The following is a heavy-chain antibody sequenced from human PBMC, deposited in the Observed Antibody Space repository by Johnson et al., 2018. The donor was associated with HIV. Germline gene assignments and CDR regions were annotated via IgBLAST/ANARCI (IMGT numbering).Heavy chain of an antibody. CDR2: IWYDGSNK. CDR3: ARRVNTMVRGAILEAFDI. Sequence: QVQLVESGGGVVQPGRSLRLSCAASGFTFSGYAMHWVRQAPGKGLEWVAVIWYDGSNKYYADSVKGRFTISRDNSKNTLYLQMNSLRAEDTAVYYCARRVNTMVRGAILEAFDIWGQGTMVTVAS. CDR1: GFTFSGYA. D-gene: IGHD3-10*01. V-gene: IGHV3-33*01. J-gene: IGHJ3*02.